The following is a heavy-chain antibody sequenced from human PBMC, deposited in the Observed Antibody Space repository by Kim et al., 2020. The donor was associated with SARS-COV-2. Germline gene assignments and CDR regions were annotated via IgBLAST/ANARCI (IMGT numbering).Heavy chain of an antibody. J-gene: IGHJ4*02. CDR3: ARLSSSSWPYSSDY. Sequence: VDRVTARLTISNDKAKTSVYLQMNSLRAEDTAVYYCARLSSSSWPYSSDYWGQGTLVTVSS. V-gene: IGHV3-7*01. D-gene: IGHD6-13*01.